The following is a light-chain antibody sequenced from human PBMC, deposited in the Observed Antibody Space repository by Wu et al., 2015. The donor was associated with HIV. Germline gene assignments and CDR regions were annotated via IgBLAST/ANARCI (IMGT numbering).Light chain of an antibody. J-gene: IGKJ4*01. Sequence: LSPGSRAPSPCRASQNVADXLAWYHKNLGHGSQAPPLLLNLQGHWHPARFSGSASGTDFTLTISSLESKDFAVYYCQQRDDRPPGLTFGGGTRVEIK. CDR3: QQRDDRPPGLT. CDR1: QNVADX. CDR2: LN. V-gene: IGKV3-11*01.